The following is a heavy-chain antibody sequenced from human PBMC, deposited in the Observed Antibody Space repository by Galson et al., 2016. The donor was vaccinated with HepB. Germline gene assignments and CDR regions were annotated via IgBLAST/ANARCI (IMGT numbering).Heavy chain of an antibody. CDR2: TNSPESIK. Sequence: SLRLSCAGSGFAFSNYWMHWVRRIPGKGLVGVSTTNSPESIKTYADSVKGRFTISRDNSKNTLYLQMNSLRAEDTAVYYCVRDSYYDRSTWGQGTLVTVSS. D-gene: IGHD3-22*01. J-gene: IGHJ4*02. CDR1: GFAFSNYW. V-gene: IGHV3-74*01. CDR3: VRDSYYDRST.